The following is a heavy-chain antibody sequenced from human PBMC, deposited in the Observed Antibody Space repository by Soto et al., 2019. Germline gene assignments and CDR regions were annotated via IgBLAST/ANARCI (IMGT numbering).Heavy chain of an antibody. CDR1: GFTFSMYS. CDR2: IQQDGVDH. CDR3: ARDYRIRPPHDFFYGSDV. Sequence: PGGSLRLSCEVSGFTFSMYSMSWVRQSPGKGLEWVAKIQQDGVDHHYADSVKGRFTISRDNGKNSLYLQLNNLRAEDTAVYYCARDYRIRPPHDFFYGSDVWGRGATVTVSS. J-gene: IGHJ6*02. D-gene: IGHD5-18*01. V-gene: IGHV3-7*03.